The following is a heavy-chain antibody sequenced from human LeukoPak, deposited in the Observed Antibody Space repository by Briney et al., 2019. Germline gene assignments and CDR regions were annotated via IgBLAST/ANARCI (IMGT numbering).Heavy chain of an antibody. D-gene: IGHD3-10*01. V-gene: IGHV5-10-1*01. CDR1: GYSFTSYW. CDR2: IDPSDSYT. CDR3: ARVFGAGSSAWFDP. Sequence: GESLRISWKGSGYSFTSYWISWGRQMPGKGLELVGRIDPSDSYTNYSPSFQGHVTISADKSISTAYLQWSSLKASDTAMYSCARVFGAGSSAWFDPWGQGTLVTVSS. J-gene: IGHJ5*02.